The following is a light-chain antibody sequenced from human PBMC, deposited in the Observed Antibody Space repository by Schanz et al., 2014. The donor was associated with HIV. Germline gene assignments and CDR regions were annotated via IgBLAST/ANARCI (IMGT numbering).Light chain of an antibody. J-gene: IGLJ2*01. V-gene: IGLV2-14*01. Sequence: QSALTQPASVSGSPGQSITISCTGTSSDIGAYNYVSWYQQHPGKAPKLMIYEVSKRPSGVPDRFSGSKSGNTASLTVSGLQAEDEADYYCCSFTSSNTLLFGGGTKLTVL. CDR2: EVS. CDR3: CSFTSSNTLL. CDR1: SSDIGAYNY.